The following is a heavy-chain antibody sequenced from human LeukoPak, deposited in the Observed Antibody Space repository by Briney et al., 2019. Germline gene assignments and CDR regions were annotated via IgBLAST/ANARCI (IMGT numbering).Heavy chain of an antibody. J-gene: IGHJ4*02. CDR2: IYYSGST. D-gene: IGHD6-19*01. CDR3: VAVAVRVDY. V-gene: IGHV4-39*01. Sequence: ETLSLTCTVSGGSISSSSYYWGWIRQPPGTGLEWIGSIYYSGSTYYNPSLKSRVTISVDTSKNQFSLKLSSVTAADTAVYYCVAVAVRVDYWGQGTLVTVSS. CDR1: GGSISSSSYY.